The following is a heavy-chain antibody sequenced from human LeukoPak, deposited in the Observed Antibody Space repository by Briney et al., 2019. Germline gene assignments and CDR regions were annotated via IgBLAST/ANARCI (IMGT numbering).Heavy chain of an antibody. Sequence: GGSLRLSCAASAFTFRSYWMSWVRQAPGKGLEWVANIKQDGSEKYYVDSVEGRFTISRDNAKKSLYLQMNSLRAEDTAVYYCARDGSPFDSWGQGTLVTVSS. J-gene: IGHJ4*02. D-gene: IGHD1-26*01. CDR2: IKQDGSEK. CDR3: ARDGSPFDS. V-gene: IGHV3-7*01. CDR1: AFTFRSYW.